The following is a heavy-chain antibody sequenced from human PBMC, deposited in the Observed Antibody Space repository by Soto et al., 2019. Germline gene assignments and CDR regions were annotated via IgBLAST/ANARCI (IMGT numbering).Heavy chain of an antibody. J-gene: IGHJ4*02. CDR1: GDSISSDKW. CDR2: IYHSGST. D-gene: IGHD6-13*01. CDR3: ARGETQQQRDY. Sequence: ASETLCLTCAGSGDSISSDKWWSWIRQPPGKGLQWIGEIYHSGSTKYNPSLKSRVIISVDKSKNQFSLKLSSVTDADTAVYYCARGETQQQRDYWGQGTLVTVS. V-gene: IGHV4-4*02.